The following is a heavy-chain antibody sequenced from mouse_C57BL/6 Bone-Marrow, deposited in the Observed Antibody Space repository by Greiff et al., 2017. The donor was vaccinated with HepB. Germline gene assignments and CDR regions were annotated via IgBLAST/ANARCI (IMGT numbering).Heavy chain of an antibody. CDR1: GYTFTSYG. CDR3: AIDGYYEYFDV. Sequence: VQLQQSGAELARPGASVKLSCKASGYTFTSYGISWVKQRTGQGLEWIGEIYPRSGNTYYNEKFKGKATLTADKSSSTAYMELRSLTSEDSAVYFCAIDGYYEYFDVWGTGTTVTVSS. J-gene: IGHJ1*03. V-gene: IGHV1-81*01. CDR2: IYPRSGNT. D-gene: IGHD2-3*01.